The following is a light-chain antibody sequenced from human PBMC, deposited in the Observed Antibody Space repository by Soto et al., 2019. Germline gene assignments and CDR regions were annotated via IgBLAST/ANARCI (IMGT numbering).Light chain of an antibody. CDR3: QKSYTTPLT. CDR1: QNISNY. CDR2: DVS. J-gene: IGKJ5*01. Sequence: IVLTQSPATLSFSPVKRSTLSFRAIQNISNYLIWYQPKPGQAPRLLIYDVSNRATGIPARFSGSGSGTDFTLTISSLQPEDFATYSCQKSYTTPLTCGQGKRREIK. V-gene: IGKV3-11*01.